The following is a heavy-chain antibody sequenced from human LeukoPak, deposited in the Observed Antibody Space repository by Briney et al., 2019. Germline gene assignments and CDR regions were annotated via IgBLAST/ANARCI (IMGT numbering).Heavy chain of an antibody. CDR2: INHSGST. D-gene: IGHD3-10*01. V-gene: IGHV4-34*01. CDR1: GGSFSGYY. CDR3: ARSYYGSGSYYSSAGWFDP. Sequence: SETLSLTCAVYGGSFSGYYWSWIRQPPGKGLEWIGEINHSGSTNYNPSLKSRVTISVDTSKNQFSLKLSSVTAADTAVYYCARSYYGSGSYYSSAGWFDPWGQGTLVTVSS. J-gene: IGHJ5*02.